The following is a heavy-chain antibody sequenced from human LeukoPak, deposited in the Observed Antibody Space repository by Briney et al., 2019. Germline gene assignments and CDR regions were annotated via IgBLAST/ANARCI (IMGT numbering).Heavy chain of an antibody. V-gene: IGHV3-7*01. Sequence: GGSLRLSCAASGFTFSSYWMSWVRQAPGKGLEWVANIKEDGSEKYYVDSVKGRFAISRDNAKNSLYLQMNSLRAEDTAVHYCADGEGRPLNYWGRGILVTVSS. D-gene: IGHD3-3*01. CDR1: GFTFSSYW. J-gene: IGHJ4*02. CDR2: IKEDGSEK. CDR3: ADGEGRPLNY.